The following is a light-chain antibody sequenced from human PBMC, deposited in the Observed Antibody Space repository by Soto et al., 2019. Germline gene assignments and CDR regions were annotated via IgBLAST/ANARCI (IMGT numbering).Light chain of an antibody. J-gene: IGKJ3*01. V-gene: IGKV3-20*01. CDR2: GAS. Sequence: EIVLTQSPGTLSLSPGERATLSCRASQSVSSSYLAWYQQKPGQAPRLLIYGASSRATGIPDRFSGSGSGTDFTLTISRLEPEDFAVYYWQQYGSSPFFGPVTKVDIK. CDR1: QSVSSSY. CDR3: QQYGSSPF.